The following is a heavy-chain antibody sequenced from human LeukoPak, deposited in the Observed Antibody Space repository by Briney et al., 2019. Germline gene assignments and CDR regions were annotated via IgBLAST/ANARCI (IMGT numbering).Heavy chain of an antibody. CDR3: ARDRYYGSGALNDY. CDR1: GFTFTTYA. CDR2: IYSGGST. Sequence: PGGSLRLSCAASGFTFTTYAMSWVRQAPGKGLEWVSVIYSGGSTYYADSVKGRFTISRDNSKNTLYLQMNSLRAEDTAVYYCARDRYYGSGALNDYWGQGTLVTVSS. J-gene: IGHJ4*02. V-gene: IGHV3-66*01. D-gene: IGHD3-10*01.